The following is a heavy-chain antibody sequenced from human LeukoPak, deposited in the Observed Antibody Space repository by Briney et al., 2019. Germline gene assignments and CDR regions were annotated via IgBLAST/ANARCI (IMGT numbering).Heavy chain of an antibody. V-gene: IGHV4-39*01. CDR3: ARLGGYSNYEAGY. D-gene: IGHD4-11*01. Sequence: SETLSLTCTVSGGSISSSTFYWGWIRQPPGKGLEWIGTIFYTGNTYYNPSLKSRVTISVDTSTNQFSLTLSSVTAADTAVYYCARLGGYSNYEAGYWGQGTLATVSS. J-gene: IGHJ4*02. CDR2: IFYTGNT. CDR1: GGSISSSTFY.